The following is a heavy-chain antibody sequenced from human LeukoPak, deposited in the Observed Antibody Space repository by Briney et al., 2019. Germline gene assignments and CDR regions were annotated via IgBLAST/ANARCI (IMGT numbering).Heavy chain of an antibody. J-gene: IGHJ4*02. CDR2: IIPIFGTA. Sequence: SVKVSCKASGGTFSSYAISWVRQAPGQGLEWMGGIIPIFGTANYAQKFQGRVTITADESTSTAYMELSSLRSEDTAVYYCAREKGNTAMVTNVYDYWGQGALVTVSS. CDR3: AREKGNTAMVTNVYDY. V-gene: IGHV1-69*01. CDR1: GGTFSSYA. D-gene: IGHD5-18*01.